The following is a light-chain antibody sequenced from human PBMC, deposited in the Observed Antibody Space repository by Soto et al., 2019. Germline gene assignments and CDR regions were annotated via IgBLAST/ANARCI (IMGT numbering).Light chain of an antibody. CDR1: QSVSSN. CDR3: QQYNNWSPYT. Sequence: EIVMTHSPATLSVSPGERATLSCRASQSVSSNLAWYQQKPGQAPRLLIYGASTRATGIPARFSGSGSGTEFTLPISSLQSEDFAVYYCQQYNNWSPYTFGQGTKLEIK. CDR2: GAS. V-gene: IGKV3-15*01. J-gene: IGKJ2*01.